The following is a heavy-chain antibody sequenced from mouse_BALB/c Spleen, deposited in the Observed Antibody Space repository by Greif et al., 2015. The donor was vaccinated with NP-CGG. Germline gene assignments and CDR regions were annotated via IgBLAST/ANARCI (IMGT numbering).Heavy chain of an antibody. CDR2: INPSTGYT. Sequence: QVQLKESGAELAKPGASVKMSCKASGYTFTSYWMHWVKRRPGQGLEWIGYINPSTGYTEYNQKFKDKATLTADKSSSTAYMQLSSLTSEDSAVYYCARLGLGAYWGQGTLVTVSA. CDR1: GYTFTSYW. CDR3: ARLGLGAY. V-gene: IGHV1-7*01. D-gene: IGHD4-1*01. J-gene: IGHJ3*01.